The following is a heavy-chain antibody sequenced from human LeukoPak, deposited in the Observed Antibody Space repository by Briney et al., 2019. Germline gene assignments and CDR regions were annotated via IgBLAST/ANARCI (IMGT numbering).Heavy chain of an antibody. CDR1: GYTFTSYG. Sequence: ASVKVSCKASGYTFTSYGISWVRQAPGQGLEWMGWTSGYNGNTNYGQKLQGRVTMTTDTSTSIAYMELRSLRSDDTAVYYCARGAVALWFGEAYNWFDPWGQGTLVTVSS. CDR3: ARGAVALWFGEAYNWFDP. D-gene: IGHD3-10*01. V-gene: IGHV1-18*01. J-gene: IGHJ5*02. CDR2: TSGYNGNT.